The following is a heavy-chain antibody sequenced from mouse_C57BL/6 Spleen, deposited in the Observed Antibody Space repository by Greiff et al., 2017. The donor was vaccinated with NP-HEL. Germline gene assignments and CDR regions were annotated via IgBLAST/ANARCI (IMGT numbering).Heavy chain of an antibody. V-gene: IGHV1-69*01. CDR2: IDPSDSYT. CDR1: GYTFTSYW. D-gene: IGHD6-2*01. Sequence: VQLQQSGAELVMPGASVKLSCKASGYTFTSYWMHWVKQRPGQGLEWIGEIDPSDSYTNYNQKFKGKSTLTVDKSSSTAYMQLSSLTSEDSAVYYCARIVSYFDVWGTGTTVTVSS. J-gene: IGHJ1*03. CDR3: ARIVSYFDV.